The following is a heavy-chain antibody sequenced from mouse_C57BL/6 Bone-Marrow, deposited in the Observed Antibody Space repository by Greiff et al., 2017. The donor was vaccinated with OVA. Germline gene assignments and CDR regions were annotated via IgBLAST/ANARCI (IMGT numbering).Heavy chain of an antibody. CDR2: IRYDGSN. CDR3: ARNAYYSNFDYYAMDY. V-gene: IGHV3-6*01. CDR1: GYSITSGYY. D-gene: IGHD2-5*01. Sequence: EVHLVESGPGLVKPSQSLSLTCSVTGYSITSGYYWNWIRQFPGNKLEWMGYIRYDGSNNYNPSIKNRISITRDTSKNQFFLKLNSVTTEDTATYYSARNAYYSNFDYYAMDYRGKGTSVTVSS. J-gene: IGHJ4*01.